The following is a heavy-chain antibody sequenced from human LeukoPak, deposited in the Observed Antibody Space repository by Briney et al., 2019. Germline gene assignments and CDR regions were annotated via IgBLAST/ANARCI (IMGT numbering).Heavy chain of an antibody. Sequence: GGSLRLSCAASGFTFSSYAMSWVRQAPGKGLEWVSAISGSSGSTYYADSVKGRFTISRDNSKNTLYLQMNSLRAEDTAVYYCARGEDYSTKVDYWGQGTLVTVSS. V-gene: IGHV3-23*01. D-gene: IGHD4-11*01. J-gene: IGHJ4*02. CDR2: ISGSSGST. CDR3: ARGEDYSTKVDY. CDR1: GFTFSSYA.